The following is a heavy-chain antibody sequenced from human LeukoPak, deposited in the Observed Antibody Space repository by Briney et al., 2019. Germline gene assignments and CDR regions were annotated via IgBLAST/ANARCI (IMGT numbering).Heavy chain of an antibody. D-gene: IGHD6-13*01. CDR3: ARDSAGNDY. Sequence: GGSLRLSYVASGFSFSTYWMSWVRQAPGKGLEWVANIKQDGSEQYYVDSLKGRFTISRDNAKNSLYLQLNNVEADDTAMYYCARDSAGNDYWGQGTLVTVSS. V-gene: IGHV3-7*01. CDR1: GFSFSTYW. J-gene: IGHJ4*02. CDR2: IKQDGSEQ.